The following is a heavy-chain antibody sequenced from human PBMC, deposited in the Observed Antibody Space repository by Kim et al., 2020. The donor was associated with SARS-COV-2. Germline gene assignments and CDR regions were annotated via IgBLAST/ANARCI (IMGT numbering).Heavy chain of an antibody. CDR3: ARRYITSFSFGF. CDR2: P. D-gene: IGHD1-20*01. V-gene: IGHV7-4-1*02. Sequence: PTYGQGFRGRFVFSVDSSINTAYLQISSLKAEDTAVYYCARRYITSFSFGFWGQGTLVTVSS. J-gene: IGHJ4*02.